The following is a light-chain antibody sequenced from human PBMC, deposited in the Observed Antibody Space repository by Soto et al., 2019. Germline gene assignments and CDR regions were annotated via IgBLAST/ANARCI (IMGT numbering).Light chain of an antibody. V-gene: IGKV3-20*01. CDR1: QSVTSNY. CDR2: GAS. Sequence: EIVLTQSPGTLSLSPGERATLSCRASQSVTSNYLAWYQQKPGQAPRLLIYGASTTATGIPGRFSGSGSGTDFTLTISRLEPEDFAVYYCQQDGSSPRTFGQGTKVEIK. CDR3: QQDGSSPRT. J-gene: IGKJ1*01.